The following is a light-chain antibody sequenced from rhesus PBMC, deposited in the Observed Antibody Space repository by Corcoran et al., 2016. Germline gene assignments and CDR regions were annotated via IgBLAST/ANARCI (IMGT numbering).Light chain of an antibody. V-gene: IGKV2-78*01. CDR1: QSLLDSDGYTH. J-gene: IGKJ2*01. CDR3: MQTLQTPYS. Sequence: DIVMTQTPLSLPVTPGEPASISCRPSQSLLDSDGYTHLHWYLQNPGPSPQRLIYLGSNRASGVPDRLSGSGSGTDFTLKISRVEAEDVGVYYCMQTLQTPYSFGQGTKVEIK. CDR2: LGS.